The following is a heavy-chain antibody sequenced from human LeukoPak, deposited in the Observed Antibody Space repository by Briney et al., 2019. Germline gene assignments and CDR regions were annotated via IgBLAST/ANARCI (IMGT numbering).Heavy chain of an antibody. CDR3: ARDRRFPYYYDSSGYYFDY. CDR2: INSSSSYI. D-gene: IGHD3-22*01. Sequence: AGSLRLSCAASGFTFSSYSRNWVRQAPGKGQEWVSSINSSSSYIYYAYSVKGRFTISRDNANNSLYLQMNSLRAEDTAVYYCARDRRFPYYYDSSGYYFDYWGQGTLVTVSS. CDR1: GFTFSSYS. V-gene: IGHV3-21*01. J-gene: IGHJ4*02.